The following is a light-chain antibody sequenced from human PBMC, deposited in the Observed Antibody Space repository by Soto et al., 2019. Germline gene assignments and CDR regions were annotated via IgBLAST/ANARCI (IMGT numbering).Light chain of an antibody. Sequence: QSVLTQPPSVSGAPGQRVTISCTGSSSNIGAGYVVHWYQHLPGTPPKLLIYGDNNRPSGVPDRFSGSKSGTSASLAITGLQAEDEADYCCQSYDSGLSGWVFDGGTKVTVL. CDR1: SSNIGAGYV. CDR2: GDN. V-gene: IGLV1-40*01. J-gene: IGLJ3*02. CDR3: QSYDSGLSGWV.